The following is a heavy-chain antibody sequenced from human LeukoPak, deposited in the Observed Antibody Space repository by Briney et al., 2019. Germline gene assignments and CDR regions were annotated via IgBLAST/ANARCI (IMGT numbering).Heavy chain of an antibody. CDR1: GFTVYINY. J-gene: IGHJ4*02. CDR3: ARLVIDYGDRRLDY. V-gene: IGHV3-66*03. D-gene: IGHD4-17*01. CDR2: IYSTGTT. Sequence: GGSLRLSRAASGFTVYINYMTWVRQALGKGLEWVSLIYSTGTTYYADSVKGRFTISRENSKNTLYLQMNSLRAEDTAVYYCARLVIDYGDRRLDYWGERTLVTAPS.